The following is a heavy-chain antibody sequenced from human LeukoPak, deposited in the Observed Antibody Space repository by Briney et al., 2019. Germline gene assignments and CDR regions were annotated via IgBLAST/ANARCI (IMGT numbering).Heavy chain of an antibody. V-gene: IGHV3-21*01. J-gene: IGHJ4*02. CDR1: GFTFSSYS. CDR3: ARGHTVTSYFDY. CDR2: ISSSSSYI. Sequence: PGGSLRLSCAASGFTFSSYSMNWVRQAPGKGLEWVSSISSSSSYIYYADSVKGRFTISRDNAKNSLYLQMNRLRAEDTAVYYCARGHTVTSYFDYWGQGTLVTVSS. D-gene: IGHD4-17*01.